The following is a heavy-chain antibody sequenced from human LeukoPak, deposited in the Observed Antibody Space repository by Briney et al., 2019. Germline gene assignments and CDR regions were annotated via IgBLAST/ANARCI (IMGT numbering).Heavy chain of an antibody. J-gene: IGHJ4*02. V-gene: IGHV3-15*01. Sequence: PGGSLRLSCAASGFTFSNAWMSWVRQAPGKGLEWVGRIKSKTDGGTTDYAAPVKGRFTISRDDSKNTLNLQMNSLKTEDTAVYYCTTPQDYGASGYWGQGTLVTVSS. CDR1: GFTFSNAW. CDR3: TTPQDYGASGY. CDR2: IKSKTDGGTT. D-gene: IGHD4-17*01.